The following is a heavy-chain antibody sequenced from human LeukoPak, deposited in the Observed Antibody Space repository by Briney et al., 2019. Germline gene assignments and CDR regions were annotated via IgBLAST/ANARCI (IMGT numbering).Heavy chain of an antibody. CDR1: GGTFSSYK. CDR3: ARQSGREPAAFDI. D-gene: IGHD1-26*01. Sequence: GASVKVSCKASGGTFSSYKVSWVRQAPGQGLEWMGWISAYNGNTNYAQKLQGRVTMTTDTSTSTAYMELRSLRSDDTAVYYCARQSGREPAAFDIWGQGTMVTVSS. CDR2: ISAYNGNT. J-gene: IGHJ3*02. V-gene: IGHV1-18*01.